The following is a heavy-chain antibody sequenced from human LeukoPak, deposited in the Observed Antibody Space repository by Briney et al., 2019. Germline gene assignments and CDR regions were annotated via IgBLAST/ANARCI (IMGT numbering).Heavy chain of an antibody. CDR2: IYYSGST. Sequence: SETLSLTCTVSGGSISSYYWSWIRQPPGKGLEWIGYIYYSGSTNYNPSLKSRVTISVDTSKNQFSLKLSSVTAADTAVYYCAREPNWNYDAFDIWGQGTMVTVSS. D-gene: IGHD1-7*01. J-gene: IGHJ3*02. CDR1: GGSISSYY. CDR3: AREPNWNYDAFDI. V-gene: IGHV4-59*01.